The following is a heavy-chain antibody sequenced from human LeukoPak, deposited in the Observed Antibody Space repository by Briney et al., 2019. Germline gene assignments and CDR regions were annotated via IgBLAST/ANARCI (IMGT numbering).Heavy chain of an antibody. J-gene: IGHJ4*02. D-gene: IGHD3-16*02. CDR2: ISGSGGST. CDR1: GLTFSSYA. V-gene: IGHV3-23*01. Sequence: PGGSLRLSCAASGLTFSSYAMSWVRQAPGKGLEWVSAISGSGGSTYYADSVKGRFTISRDNSKNTLYLQMNSLRAEDTAVYYCAKEHDYVWGSYRPFDYWGQGTLVTVSS. CDR3: AKEHDYVWGSYRPFDY.